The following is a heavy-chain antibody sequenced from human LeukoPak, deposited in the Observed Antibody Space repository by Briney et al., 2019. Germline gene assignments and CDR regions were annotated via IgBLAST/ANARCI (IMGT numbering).Heavy chain of an antibody. CDR2: IIPIFGTA. CDR1: GGTFSSYA. J-gene: IGHJ3*02. D-gene: IGHD6-19*01. V-gene: IGHV1-69*05. CDR3: ARERGSGSSAFDI. Sequence: GASVKVSCKASGGTFSSYAISWVRQAPGQGLEWMGGIIPIFGTANYAQKFQGRVTITTDESTSTAYMEPSSLRSEDTAVYYCARERGSGSSAFDIWGQGTMVTVSS.